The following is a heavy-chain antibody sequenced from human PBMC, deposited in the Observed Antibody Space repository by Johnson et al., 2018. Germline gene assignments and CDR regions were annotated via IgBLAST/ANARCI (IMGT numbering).Heavy chain of an antibody. V-gene: IGHV3-48*02. Sequence: EVQLLESGGGLVQPGGSLRLYCAASGFMFSSYSMNWVRQAPGKGLEWVSYISSSTSTTYYADSVKGRFTISRDHAKNSLYLQMNSLRDEDTAVYYCARDMATFGGVIVIEEGDAFDIWGQGTMVTVSS. J-gene: IGHJ3*02. D-gene: IGHD3-16*02. CDR3: ARDMATFGGVIVIEEGDAFDI. CDR2: ISSSTSTT. CDR1: GFMFSSYS.